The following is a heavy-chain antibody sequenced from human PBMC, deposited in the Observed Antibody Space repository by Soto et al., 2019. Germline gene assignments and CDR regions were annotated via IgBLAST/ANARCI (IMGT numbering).Heavy chain of an antibody. Sequence: GASVKVSCKASGGTFSSYAISWVRQAPGQGLEWMGGIIPIFGTANYAQEFQGRVTITADESTSTAYMELSSLRSEDTAVYYCGRAQYSSSWGYYYYGMDVWGQGTTVTVSS. CDR2: IIPIFGTA. CDR3: GRAQYSSSWGYYYYGMDV. V-gene: IGHV1-69*13. CDR1: GGTFSSYA. D-gene: IGHD6-13*01. J-gene: IGHJ6*02.